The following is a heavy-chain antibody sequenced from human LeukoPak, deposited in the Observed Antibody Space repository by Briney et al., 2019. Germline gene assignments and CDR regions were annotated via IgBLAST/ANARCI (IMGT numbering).Heavy chain of an antibody. V-gene: IGHV1-69*02. Sequence: SVKVSCKASGGTFTSYTISWVRQAPGQGLEWMGRIIPILGIANYAQKFQGRVTITADKSTSPDYMELSSLRSEDTAVYYCASRSPPGYCSSTSCYRSWFDPWGQGTLVTVPS. CDR2: IIPILGIA. CDR1: GGTFTSYT. CDR3: ASRSPPGYCSSTSCYRSWFDP. D-gene: IGHD2-2*01. J-gene: IGHJ5*02.